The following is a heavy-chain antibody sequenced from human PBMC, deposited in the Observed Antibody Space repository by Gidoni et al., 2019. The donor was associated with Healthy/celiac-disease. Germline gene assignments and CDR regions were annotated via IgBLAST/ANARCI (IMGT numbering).Heavy chain of an antibody. J-gene: IGHJ4*02. CDR3: VNGGSGSIGGQFDY. Sequence: EVQLVESGGGLVQPGRSLSLSCEASGFTFDDYAMHGARQAPGKGLEWVSGISWNSGSIGYADSVKGRFTISRDNAKNSLYLQMNSLRAEDAALYYCVNGGSGSIGGQFDYWGQGTLVTVSS. D-gene: IGHD3-10*01. V-gene: IGHV3-9*01. CDR2: ISWNSGSI. CDR1: GFTFDDYA.